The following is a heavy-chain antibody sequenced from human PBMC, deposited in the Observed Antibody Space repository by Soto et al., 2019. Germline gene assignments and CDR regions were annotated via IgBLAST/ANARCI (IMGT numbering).Heavy chain of an antibody. J-gene: IGHJ4*02. D-gene: IGHD1-1*01. CDR1: GFAFSTFS. CDR3: ASEGIGTKGDFDY. Sequence: EVQLLESGGGLVQPGGSLRLSCAASGFAFSTFSMSWVRQTPDKGLEWVSSIRGAGDKTFFAEFVKGRFTISRDNSDDILFLEMNRLRVDDTAVYYCASEGIGTKGDFDYWGQGTLVTVSS. CDR2: IRGAGDKT. V-gene: IGHV3-23*01.